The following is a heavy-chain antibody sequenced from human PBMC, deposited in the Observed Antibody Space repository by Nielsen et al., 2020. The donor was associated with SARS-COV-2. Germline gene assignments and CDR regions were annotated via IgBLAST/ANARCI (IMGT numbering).Heavy chain of an antibody. Sequence: ASVKVSCKASGYTFTTHYIHWLRQAPGQGLEWVGIINPTGGSTSYAQKFQGRVSMTRDTSTSTVYMELSSLKSEDTALYYCARKTDQGGYDWFDPWGQGTQVTVSS. D-gene: IGHD5-12*01. CDR2: INPTGGST. CDR1: GYTFTTHY. V-gene: IGHV1-46*01. CDR3: ARKTDQGGYDWFDP. J-gene: IGHJ5*02.